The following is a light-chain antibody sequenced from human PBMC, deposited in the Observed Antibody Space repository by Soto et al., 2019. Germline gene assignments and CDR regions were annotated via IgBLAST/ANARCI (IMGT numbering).Light chain of an antibody. J-gene: IGKJ4*01. V-gene: IGKV1-5*03. Sequence: DIQVTQSPSTLSASVGDRVTITCRASQSVGSWMAWYQEKPGKAPNLLIYKSSTLKSGVPSRFSGSGSGTEFTLTISCLQPEDFATYYCQQYNSYSQLTFGGGTKV. CDR3: QQYNSYSQLT. CDR1: QSVGSW. CDR2: KSS.